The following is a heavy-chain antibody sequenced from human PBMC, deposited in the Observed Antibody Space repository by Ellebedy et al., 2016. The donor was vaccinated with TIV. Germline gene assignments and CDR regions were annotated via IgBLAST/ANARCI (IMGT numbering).Heavy chain of an antibody. V-gene: IGHV7-4-1*02. CDR1: GYSFTGYP. J-gene: IGHJ6*03. CDR2: INMNTGNP. Sequence: ASVKVSCKASGYSFTGYPMNWVRQAPGQGLEWLGWINMNTGNPTYAQGFTGRFDFSLDTSVSTAYLQISGLKAEDTAVYSCARDSRYNWNDWDYYHMDVWGKGTTVTVSS. D-gene: IGHD1-1*01. CDR3: ARDSRYNWNDWDYYHMDV.